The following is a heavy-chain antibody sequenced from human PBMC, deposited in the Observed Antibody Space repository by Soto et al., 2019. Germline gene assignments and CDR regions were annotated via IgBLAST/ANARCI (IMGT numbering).Heavy chain of an antibody. D-gene: IGHD4-17*01. J-gene: IGHJ4*02. CDR2: IYPDDSDS. CDR3: VATYGDYLDY. Sequence: LGESLKISCKGSGYKFTTYWIGWVRQMPGKGLEWMAIIYPDDSDSRYSPSFQGQVTISADKSISTAYLQWSSLKASDTAIYYCVATYGDYLDYWGQGTLVNVSS. CDR1: GYKFTTYW. V-gene: IGHV5-51*01.